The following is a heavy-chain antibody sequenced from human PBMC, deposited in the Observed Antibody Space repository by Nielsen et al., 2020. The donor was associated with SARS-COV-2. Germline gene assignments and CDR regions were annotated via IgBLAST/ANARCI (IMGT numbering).Heavy chain of an antibody. D-gene: IGHD3-3*01. J-gene: IGHJ4*02. V-gene: IGHV3-48*02. CDR2: ISYNGGTI. Sequence: GESLKISCAASGFTFSSYGMHWIRQAPGKGLEWVSFISYNGGTIYYADSVKGRFTISRDNAKNSLNLQMNSLRDDDTAVYYCARASLFGGQNDYWGQGALVTVSS. CDR1: GFTFSSYG. CDR3: ARASLFGGQNDY.